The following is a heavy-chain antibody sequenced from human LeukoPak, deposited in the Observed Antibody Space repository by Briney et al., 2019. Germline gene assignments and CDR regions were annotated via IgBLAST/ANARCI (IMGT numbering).Heavy chain of an antibody. Sequence: GGSLRLSCAASGFTFSSYAMSWVRQAPGKGLEWASAISGSGGSTYYADSVKGRFTISRDKSKNTLYLQMNSLRAEDTAVYYCAKEPCGLRCFFDYWGQGTLVTVSS. D-gene: IGHD4-17*01. J-gene: IGHJ4*02. V-gene: IGHV3-23*01. CDR2: ISGSGGST. CDR1: GFTFSSYA. CDR3: AKEPCGLRCFFDY.